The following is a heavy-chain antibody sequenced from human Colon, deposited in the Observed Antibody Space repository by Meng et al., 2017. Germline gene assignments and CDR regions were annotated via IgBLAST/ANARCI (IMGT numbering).Heavy chain of an antibody. CDR1: EYSFTSYF. Sequence: GESLKISCQGSEYSFTSYFIAWVRQMPGKGLEWTGSIYPGDSDTRYSPSFQGQVTISVDKSISTAYLQWGSLKASDSGMYFCARVGTTYSSAFPHWGQGTLVTVSS. D-gene: IGHD6-19*01. CDR2: IYPGDSDT. J-gene: IGHJ1*01. CDR3: ARVGTTYSSAFPH. V-gene: IGHV5-51*01.